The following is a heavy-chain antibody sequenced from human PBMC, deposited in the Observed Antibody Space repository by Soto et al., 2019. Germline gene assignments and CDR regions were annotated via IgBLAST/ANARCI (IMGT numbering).Heavy chain of an antibody. J-gene: IGHJ4*02. CDR3: AKKVHSGPGGQYFDF. D-gene: IGHD3-10*01. V-gene: IGHV3-23*01. CDR1: GFTFSSYS. Sequence: EVQLLESGGGLVQPGGSLRLSCAASGFTFSSYSMSWVRQAPGKGLEWVSGFRSGGDDGTTYYADSVKGRFTISRDNSKNTLVLEMDSLRGEDTAIYYCAKKVHSGPGGQYFDFWGQGTLVTVPS. CDR2: SGGDDGTT.